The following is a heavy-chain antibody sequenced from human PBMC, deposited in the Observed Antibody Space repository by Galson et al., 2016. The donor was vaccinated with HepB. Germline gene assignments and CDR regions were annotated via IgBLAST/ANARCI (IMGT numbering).Heavy chain of an antibody. CDR2: ISYDGSNK. CDR1: GFSFSRYA. D-gene: IGHD3-22*01. J-gene: IGHJ3*02. CDR3: ARDQFYYDSLKNAFDI. V-gene: IGHV3-30-3*01. Sequence: SLRLSCAASGFSFSRYAMYWVRQAPGKGLEWVAVISYDGSNKYYADSVKGRFTISRENYKNMLYLQMNSLRAGDTAVYYCARDQFYYDSLKNAFDIWGQGTMVTVSS.